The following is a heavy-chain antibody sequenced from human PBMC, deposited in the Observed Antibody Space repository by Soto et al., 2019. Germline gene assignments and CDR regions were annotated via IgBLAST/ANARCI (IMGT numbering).Heavy chain of an antibody. CDR2: VYNDGRT. J-gene: IGHJ4*02. D-gene: IGHD4-17*01. CDR3: AKDKGNYGDFEFDS. Sequence: GGSLRLSCAASGFSVSMNYMSWVRQAPGEGLEWVSVVYNDGRTYYADSVKGRFTSRDNSRNTLYLQMNSLRAEDTAMYYCAKDKGNYGDFEFDSWGQGTLVTVSS. CDR1: GFSVSMNY. V-gene: IGHV3-66*01.